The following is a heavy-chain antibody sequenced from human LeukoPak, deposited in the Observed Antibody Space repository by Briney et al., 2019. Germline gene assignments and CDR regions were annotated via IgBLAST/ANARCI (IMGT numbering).Heavy chain of an antibody. D-gene: IGHD1-26*01. CDR1: GGSISSSSYY. J-gene: IGHJ3*02. CDR2: IYYSGST. Sequence: LGTLSLTCAVSGGSISSSSYYWGWIRQPPGKGLEWIGSIYYSGSTYYNPSLKSRVTISVDTSKNQFSLKLSSVTAADTAVYYCARDLRPLREVGATTGAFDIWGQGTMVTVSS. V-gene: IGHV4-39*07. CDR3: ARDLRPLREVGATTGAFDI.